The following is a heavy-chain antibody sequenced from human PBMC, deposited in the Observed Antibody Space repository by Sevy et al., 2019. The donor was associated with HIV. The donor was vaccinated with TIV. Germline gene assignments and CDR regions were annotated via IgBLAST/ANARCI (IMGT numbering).Heavy chain of an antibody. CDR2: LYHSGST. CDR3: ARVARFLEWLFRDSTPPHYFDY. CDR1: GYSISSGYY. Sequence: SETLSLTCTVSGYSISSGYYWGWIRQPPGKGLEWIGSLYHSGSTYSNPSLQSRVTISVDTSKNQFSLKLSPVTAADTAVYFCARVARFLEWLFRDSTPPHYFDYWGQGTLVTVSS. J-gene: IGHJ4*02. V-gene: IGHV4-38-2*02. D-gene: IGHD3-3*01.